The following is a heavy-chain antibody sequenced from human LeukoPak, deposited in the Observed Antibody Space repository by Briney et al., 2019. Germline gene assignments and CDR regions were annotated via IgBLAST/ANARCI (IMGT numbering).Heavy chain of an antibody. CDR3: AKGHVVGRFDD. D-gene: IGHD1-26*01. J-gene: IGHJ4*02. CDR1: GFTFSSYA. Sequence: GGSLRLSCVASGFTFSSYAMSWVRQAPGKGLDWVSTISGSGGSTYYADSVKGRFTISRDNSKNTLYLQVNSLRAEDTAIYHCAKGHVVGRFDDWGQGTLVTVSS. V-gene: IGHV3-23*01. CDR2: ISGSGGST.